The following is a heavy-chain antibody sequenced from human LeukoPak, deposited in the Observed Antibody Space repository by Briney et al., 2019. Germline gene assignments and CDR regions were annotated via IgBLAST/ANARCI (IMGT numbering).Heavy chain of an antibody. CDR1: GFTFSSYS. CDR3: ARRATTERGHSYGLDF. Sequence: GGSLRLSCAASGFTFSSYSMNWVRQAPGKGLEWVSSISTSSIYIYYADSVKGRFTVSRDNAKNSLYLQMSSLRAEDTAVYYCARRATTERGHSYGLDFWGQGTLVTVSS. CDR2: ISTSSIYI. D-gene: IGHD5-18*01. V-gene: IGHV3-21*01. J-gene: IGHJ4*02.